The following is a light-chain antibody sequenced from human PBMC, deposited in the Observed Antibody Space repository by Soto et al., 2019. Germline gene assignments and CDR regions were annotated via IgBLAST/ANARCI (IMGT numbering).Light chain of an antibody. Sequence: EVVMTQSPATLSASPGERATLSCRASQTISSNLAWYQQKPGQPPRLLIYGASTRATDIPARFSGSGSGTEFTLTISSLQSEDFAVYYCQQYNNWPPITFGQGTRLAI. CDR2: GAS. V-gene: IGKV3-15*01. CDR3: QQYNNWPPIT. CDR1: QTISSN. J-gene: IGKJ5*01.